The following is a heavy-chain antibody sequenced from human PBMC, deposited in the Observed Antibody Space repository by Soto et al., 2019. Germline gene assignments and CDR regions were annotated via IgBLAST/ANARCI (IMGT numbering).Heavy chain of an antibody. D-gene: IGHD1-26*01. V-gene: IGHV4-59*08. CDR2: IYYSGST. CDR1: GGSISSYY. J-gene: IGHJ4*02. Sequence: QVQLQESGPGLVKPSETLSLTCTVSGGSISSYYWSWIRQPPGKGLEWIGYIYYSGSTNYNPSLKSRGPISVDTSKNQFSLKLSSVTAADTAVYYCARHKSGSRSYYFDYWGQGTLVTVSS. CDR3: ARHKSGSRSYYFDY.